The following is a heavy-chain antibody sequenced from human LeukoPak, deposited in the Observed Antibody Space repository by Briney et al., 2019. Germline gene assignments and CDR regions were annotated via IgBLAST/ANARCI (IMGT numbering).Heavy chain of an antibody. CDR3: ASTSYCSSTSCPLRY. D-gene: IGHD2-2*01. CDR1: GGSISSYY. V-gene: IGHV4-59*08. CDR2: IFYSGST. J-gene: IGHJ4*02. Sequence: ASETLSLTCTVSGGSISSYYWSWIRQPPGKGLEWIGYIFYSGSTNYNPSLKSRVTISVDTSKNQFSLKLSSVTAADTAVYYCASTSYCSSTSCPLRYWGQGTLVTVSS.